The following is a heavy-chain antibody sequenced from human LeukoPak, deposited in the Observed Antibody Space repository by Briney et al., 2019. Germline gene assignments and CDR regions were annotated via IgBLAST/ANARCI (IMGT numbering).Heavy chain of an antibody. CDR1: GFTFSSYA. J-gene: IGHJ4*02. CDR3: AKVRLAAAGTMGFDY. Sequence: GGSPRLSCAASGFTFSSYAMSWVRQAPGKGLEWVSAISGSGGSTYYADSVKGRFTISRDNSKNTLYLQMNSLRAEDTAVYYCAKVRLAAAGTMGFDYWGQGTLVTVSS. CDR2: ISGSGGST. D-gene: IGHD6-13*01. V-gene: IGHV3-23*01.